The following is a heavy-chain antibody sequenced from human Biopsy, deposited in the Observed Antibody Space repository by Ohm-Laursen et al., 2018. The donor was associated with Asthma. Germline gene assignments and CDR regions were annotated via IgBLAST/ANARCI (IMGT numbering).Heavy chain of an antibody. V-gene: IGHV3-23*01. J-gene: IGHJ4*02. CDR3: ARGDSSNWSHYYFDY. CDR1: GFTFSNYA. D-gene: IGHD3-22*01. Sequence: GSLRLSCSASGFTFSNYAMSWVRQAPGKGLEWVSSITGSGGFTYYADSVKGRFTISRDYSKNTLYLQMHSLRAEDTAVYYCARGDSSNWSHYYFDYWGQGTLVTVPS. CDR2: ITGSGGFT.